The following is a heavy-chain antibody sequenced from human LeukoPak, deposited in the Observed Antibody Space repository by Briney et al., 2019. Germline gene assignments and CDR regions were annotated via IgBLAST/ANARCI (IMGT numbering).Heavy chain of an antibody. CDR2: IYYSGST. Sequence: SGTLSLTCAVSGGSISSSSYYWGWIRQPPGKGLEWIGSIYYSGSTYYNPSLKSRVTISVDTSKNQFSLKLSSVTAADTAVYYCARHGLIVVVPAARAYFQHWGQGTLVTVSS. J-gene: IGHJ1*01. CDR1: GGSISSSSYY. CDR3: ARHGLIVVVPAARAYFQH. V-gene: IGHV4-39*01. D-gene: IGHD2-2*01.